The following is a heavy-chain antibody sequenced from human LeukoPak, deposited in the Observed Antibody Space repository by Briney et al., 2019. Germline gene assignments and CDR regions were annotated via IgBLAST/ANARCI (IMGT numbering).Heavy chain of an antibody. Sequence: GSLRLSCAASGFSFISVCISCGSQAPGKGLEWVSAISHSGGSTYYADSMRGRFTISRDNSKNTLYLPIHSLGAEDTALYYCAKDQRYCTSPSCLPYFDLGGRGTLVTVSS. V-gene: IGHV3-23*01. CDR2: ISHSGGST. D-gene: IGHD2-2*01. J-gene: IGHJ4*02. CDR1: GFSFISVC. CDR3: AKDQRYCTSPSCLPYFDL.